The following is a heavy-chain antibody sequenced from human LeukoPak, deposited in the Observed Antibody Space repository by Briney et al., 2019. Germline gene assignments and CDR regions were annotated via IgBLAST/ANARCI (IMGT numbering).Heavy chain of an antibody. Sequence: ASVKVSCKTSGYTFTSYDVNWVRQATGQGLEWMGWMNPNSGNTGYAQKFQGRVTMTRNTSISTAYMELSSLRSEDTAVYYCARGFLTTVVTPGYWGQGTLVTVSS. CDR3: ARGFLTTVVTPGY. CDR2: MNPNSGNT. J-gene: IGHJ4*02. D-gene: IGHD4-23*01. CDR1: GYTFTSYD. V-gene: IGHV1-8*01.